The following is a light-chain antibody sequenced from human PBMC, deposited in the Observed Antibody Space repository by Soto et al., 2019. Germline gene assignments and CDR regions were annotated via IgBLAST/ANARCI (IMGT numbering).Light chain of an antibody. V-gene: IGLV2-23*01. CDR2: EGS. CDR3: CSYAGSSPQVV. J-gene: IGLJ2*01. CDR1: SSDVGSYNL. Sequence: QSALTQPASVSGSPGQSITISCTGTSSDVGSYNLVSWYPQHPGKAPKLMIYEGSKRPSGVSNRFSGSKSGNTASLTISGLQAEDEADYYCCSYAGSSPQVVFGGGTKLTVL.